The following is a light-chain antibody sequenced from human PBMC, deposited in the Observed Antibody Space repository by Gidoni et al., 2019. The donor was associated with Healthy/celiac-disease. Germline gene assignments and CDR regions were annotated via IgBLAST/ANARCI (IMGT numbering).Light chain of an antibody. Sequence: DIVMTQSPLSLPVTPGEPASISCRSSQNLLHSNGYNYLDWYLQKPGQSPQLLIYLGSNRASGVPDRFSGSGSGTDFTLKISRVEAEDVGVYYCMQALQTPTFAQGTKLEIK. J-gene: IGKJ2*01. CDR1: QNLLHSNGYNY. CDR3: MQALQTPT. CDR2: LGS. V-gene: IGKV2-28*01.